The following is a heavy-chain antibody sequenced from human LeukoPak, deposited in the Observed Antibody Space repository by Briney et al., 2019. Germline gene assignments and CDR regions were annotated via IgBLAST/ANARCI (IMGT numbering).Heavy chain of an antibody. CDR2: TYYRSKWYN. CDR1: GDSVSSDSAA. J-gene: IGHJ3*02. D-gene: IGHD5-12*01. CDR3: ARETVDWSDAFDI. Sequence: SQTLSLTCVISGDSVSSDSAAWNWVRQSPSRGLEWLGRTYYRSKWYNDYAVSVKSRITVNPDTSKNEFSLHLNSVTPEDTAVYYCARETVDWSDAFDIWGQGTVVTISS. V-gene: IGHV6-1*01.